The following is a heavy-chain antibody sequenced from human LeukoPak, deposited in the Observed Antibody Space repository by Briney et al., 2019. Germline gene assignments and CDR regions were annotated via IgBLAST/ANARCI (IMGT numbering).Heavy chain of an antibody. CDR3: ARGGISKGWSGYWYYFDY. V-gene: IGHV4-34*01. D-gene: IGHD3-3*01. CDR1: GGSFSGYY. Sequence: SETLSLTCAVYGGSFSGYYWSWIRQPPGKGLEWIGEINHSGSTNYNPSLKSRVTISVDTSKNQFSLKLSSVPAADTAVYYCARGGISKGWSGYWYYFDYWGQGTLVTVSS. CDR2: INHSGST. J-gene: IGHJ4*02.